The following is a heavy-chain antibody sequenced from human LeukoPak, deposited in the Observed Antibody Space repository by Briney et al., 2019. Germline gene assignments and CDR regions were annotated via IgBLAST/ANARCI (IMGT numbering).Heavy chain of an antibody. CDR1: GGSFSGYY. V-gene: IGHV4-34*01. J-gene: IGHJ4*02. Sequence: SETLSLTCAVYGGSFSGYYWSWIRQPPGKGLEWIGEINHSGSTSYNPSLKSRVTISVDTSKNQFSLKLSSVTAADTAVYYCARGRRGYFDHWGQGTLVTVSS. CDR2: INHSGST. CDR3: ARGRRGYFDH.